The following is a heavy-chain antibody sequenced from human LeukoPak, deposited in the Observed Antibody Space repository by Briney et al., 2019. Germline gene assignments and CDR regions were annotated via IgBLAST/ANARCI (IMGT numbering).Heavy chain of an antibody. D-gene: IGHD3-10*01. V-gene: IGHV3-23*01. J-gene: IGHJ4*02. CDR1: GITFSNSG. Sequence: GGSLRLSCAASGITFSNSGMSWVRQAPGQGLEWVSAISGSGGSTYYADSVKGRFTISRDNSKNTLYLQMNSLRAEDTAVYYCAKEGTSGRHIDSWGQGTLVTVSS. CDR2: ISGSGGST. CDR3: AKEGTSGRHIDS.